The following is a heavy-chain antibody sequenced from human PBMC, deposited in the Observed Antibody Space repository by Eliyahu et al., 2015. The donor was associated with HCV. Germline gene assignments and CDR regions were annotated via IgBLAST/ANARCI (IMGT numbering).Heavy chain of an antibody. CDR2: INPNSGGT. D-gene: IGHD4-23*01. CDR3: ARDPYGGNSPQYYFDY. V-gene: IGHV1-2*02. CDR1: GYTFTGXY. Sequence: QVQLVQSGAEVKKPGASVKVSCKASGYTFTGXYMHWVRQAPGQGLEWMGWINPNSGGTNYAQKFQGRVTMTRDTSISTAYMELSRLRSDDTAVYYCARDPYGGNSPQYYFDYWGQGTLVTVSS. J-gene: IGHJ4*02.